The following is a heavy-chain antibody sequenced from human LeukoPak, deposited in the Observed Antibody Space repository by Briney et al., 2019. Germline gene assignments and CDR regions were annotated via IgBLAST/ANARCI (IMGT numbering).Heavy chain of an antibody. V-gene: IGHV3-30-3*01. D-gene: IGHD3-22*01. Sequence: PGGSLRLSCAASGFTFSSYAMHWVRQAPGKGQEWVAVISYDGSNKYYADSVKGRFTISRDNSKNTLYLQMNSLRAEDTAVYYCARAEFTYYYDSSGYYFGYWGQGTLVTVSS. J-gene: IGHJ4*02. CDR3: ARAEFTYYYDSSGYYFGY. CDR2: ISYDGSNK. CDR1: GFTFSSYA.